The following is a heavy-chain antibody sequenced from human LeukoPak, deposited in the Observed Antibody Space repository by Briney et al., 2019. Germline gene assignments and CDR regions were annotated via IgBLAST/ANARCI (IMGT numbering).Heavy chain of an antibody. D-gene: IGHD5-12*01. J-gene: IGHJ4*02. V-gene: IGHV4-39*07. CDR3: ARSGSGYLRYYFDY. CDR2: MYSSGRT. Sequence: SETLSLTCTVSGGSISSSRYYWGWIRQPPGKGLEWIGSMYSSGRTYSNPSRKSRVTISVETSKNQFSLKLSSVPAADPSVSSCARSGSGYLRYYFDYRGQRTLV. CDR1: GGSISSSRYY.